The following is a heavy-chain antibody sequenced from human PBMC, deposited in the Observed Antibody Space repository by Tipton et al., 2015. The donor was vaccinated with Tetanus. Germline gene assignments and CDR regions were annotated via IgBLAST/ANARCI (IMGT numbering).Heavy chain of an antibody. CDR3: ARLRADYGVNPGGGLMYYFES. J-gene: IGHJ4*02. V-gene: IGHV4-39*02. CDR1: GYSFSSYY. D-gene: IGHD4-23*01. CDR2: IYYTGTA. Sequence: QMQLVQSGAEVKKPGESLKISCKGSGYSFSSYYIAWIRQAPGKGLEWIGTIYYTGTAYYNSSLESRVTISVDTSENHFSLRLRSVTGADTAVYYCARLRADYGVNPGGGLMYYFESWGQGTLVTVSS.